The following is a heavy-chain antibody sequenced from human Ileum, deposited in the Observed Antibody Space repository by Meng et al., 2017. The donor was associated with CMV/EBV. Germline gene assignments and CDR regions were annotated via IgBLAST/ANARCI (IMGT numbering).Heavy chain of an antibody. CDR3: AKDAYSSGYYYWWFDP. J-gene: IGHJ5*02. D-gene: IGHD3-22*01. Sequence: GESLKISCAASGFTFSSYAMSWVRQAPGKGLEWVSAISGSGGSTYYADSVKGRFTIPRDNSKNTLYLQMNSLRAEDTAVYYCAKDAYSSGYYYWWFDPWGQGTLVTVSS. CDR1: GFTFSSYA. CDR2: ISGSGGST. V-gene: IGHV3-23*01.